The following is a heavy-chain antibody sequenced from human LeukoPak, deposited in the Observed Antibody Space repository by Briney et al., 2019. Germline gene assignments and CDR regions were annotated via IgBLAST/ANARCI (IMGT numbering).Heavy chain of an antibody. CDR2: IWYDGSNK. CDR1: GFTFSSYG. CDR3: AKTYYYDVGNY. D-gene: IGHD3-22*01. V-gene: IGHV3-33*03. J-gene: IGHJ4*02. Sequence: GSLRLSCAASGFTFSSYGMHWVRQAPGKGLEWVAVIWYDGSNKYYADSVKGRFTISRDNAKNSLYLQMNALRAEDTAVYYCAKTYYYDVGNYWGQGTLVTVSS.